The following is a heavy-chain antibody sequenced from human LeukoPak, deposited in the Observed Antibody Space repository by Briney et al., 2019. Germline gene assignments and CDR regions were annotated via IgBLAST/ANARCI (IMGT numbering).Heavy chain of an antibody. V-gene: IGHV3-21*01. CDR2: ISSSSRYI. Sequence: PGGSLRLSCAASGFTFSRLAMTWVRQAPGKGLEWVSSISSSSRYIYYADSVKGRFTISRDNAKNSLYLQMNSLRAEDTAVYYCARDRIQLWLFDYWGQGTLVTVSS. CDR3: ARDRIQLWLFDY. D-gene: IGHD5-18*01. CDR1: GFTFSRLA. J-gene: IGHJ4*02.